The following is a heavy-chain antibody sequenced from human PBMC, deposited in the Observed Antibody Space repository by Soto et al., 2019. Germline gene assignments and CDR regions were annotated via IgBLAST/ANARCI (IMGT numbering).Heavy chain of an antibody. D-gene: IGHD3-3*01. CDR1: GFTFSSYG. Sequence: QVQLVESGGGVVQPGRSLRLSCAASGFTFSSYGMHWVRQAPGKGLEWVAVISYDGSNKYYADSVKGRFTISRDNSKNTLYLQMNSLRDEDTAVYYCAKQRSLVFGVVTPSRGAFDIWGQGTMVTVSS. CDR2: ISYDGSNK. J-gene: IGHJ3*02. CDR3: AKQRSLVFGVVTPSRGAFDI. V-gene: IGHV3-30*18.